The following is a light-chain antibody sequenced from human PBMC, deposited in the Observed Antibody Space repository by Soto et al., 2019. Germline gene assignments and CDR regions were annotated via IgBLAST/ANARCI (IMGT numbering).Light chain of an antibody. CDR3: QTWDSGIQL. CDR1: SGHSSNA. Sequence: QLVLTQSPSASASLGASVKLTCTLSSGHSSNAIAWHQQQPEKGPRYLMKINSDGSHSKVDGIPDRFSGSSSGAERYLTISSLHSEDEADYYCQTWDSGIQLFGGGTKVTVL. V-gene: IGLV4-69*01. J-gene: IGLJ2*01. CDR2: INSDGSH.